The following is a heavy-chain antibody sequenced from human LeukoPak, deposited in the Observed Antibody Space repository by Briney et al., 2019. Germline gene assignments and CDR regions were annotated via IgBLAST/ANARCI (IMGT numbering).Heavy chain of an antibody. CDR1: GGSISTYD. CDR2: VYYSGST. CDR3: TRDGPQWLAAFDY. Sequence: SETLSLTCTVSGGSISTYDASWLRHPPGKGLEWIGYVYYSGSTNYNPSLTSRVNQSVGTCKNQFSLNLSSVTAADTAVYYCTRDGPQWLAAFDYWGQGILVTVSS. J-gene: IGHJ4*02. D-gene: IGHD6-19*01. V-gene: IGHV4-59*01.